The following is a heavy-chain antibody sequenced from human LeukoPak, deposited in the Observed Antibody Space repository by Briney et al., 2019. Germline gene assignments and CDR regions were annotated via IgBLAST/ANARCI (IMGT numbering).Heavy chain of an antibody. CDR1: GGSFSGYY. J-gene: IGHJ4*02. D-gene: IGHD5-18*01. V-gene: IGHV4-34*01. CDR2: INHSGST. CDR3: ARTIRRGYSYGYHYFDY. Sequence: SETLSLTCAVYGGSFSGYYWSWIRQPPGKGLEWIGEINHSGSTNYNPSLKSRVTISVDTSKNQFSLKLSSVTAADTAVYYCARTIRRGYSYGYHYFDYWGQGTLVTVSS.